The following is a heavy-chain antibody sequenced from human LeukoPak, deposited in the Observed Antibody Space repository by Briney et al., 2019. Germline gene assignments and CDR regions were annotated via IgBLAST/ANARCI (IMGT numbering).Heavy chain of an antibody. CDR3: ARDTALIITPGGPDY. J-gene: IGHJ4*02. CDR2: ISAYNGDT. V-gene: IGHV1-18*01. Sequence: ASVKVSCKASGYIFASYGISWVRQAPGQGLEWMGWISAYNGDTKYAQNLQGRVTLTTDTSTGTAYMELRSLTSDGTALYYCARDTALIITPGGPDYWGRGTLITVSS. D-gene: IGHD3-10*01. CDR1: GYIFASYG.